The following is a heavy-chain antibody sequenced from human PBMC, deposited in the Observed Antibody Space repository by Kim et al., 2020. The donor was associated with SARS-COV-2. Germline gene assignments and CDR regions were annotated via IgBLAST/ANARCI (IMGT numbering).Heavy chain of an antibody. CDR1: GFTFSSYS. J-gene: IGHJ6*02. CDR2: ISSSSSYI. V-gene: IGHV3-21*01. Sequence: GGSLRLSCAASGFTFSSYSMNWVRQAPGKGLEWVSSISSSSSYIYYADSVKGRFTISRDNAKNSLYLQMNSLRAEDTAVYYCASLVGATRQYYYYGMDVWGQGTTVTVSS. CDR3: ASLVGATRQYYYYGMDV. D-gene: IGHD1-26*01.